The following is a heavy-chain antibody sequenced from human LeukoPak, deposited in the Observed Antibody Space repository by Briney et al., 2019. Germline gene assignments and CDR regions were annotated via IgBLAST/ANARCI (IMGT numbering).Heavy chain of an antibody. CDR1: GFTFSSFA. J-gene: IGHJ4*02. CDR3: AKARSSTVTTSFDY. Sequence: GGSLRLSCAASGFTFSSFAMTWVRQAPGEGLEWVSTISCSGGSTYYADSVKGRFTISRDNSKNTLYVQMKSLRAEDTAVYYCAKARSSTVTTSFDYWGQGTLVTVSS. D-gene: IGHD4-17*01. CDR2: ISCSGGST. V-gene: IGHV3-23*01.